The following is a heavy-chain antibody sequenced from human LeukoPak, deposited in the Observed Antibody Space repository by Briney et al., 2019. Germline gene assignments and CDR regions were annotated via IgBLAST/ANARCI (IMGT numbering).Heavy chain of an antibody. D-gene: IGHD6-13*01. CDR2: IYSGGST. V-gene: IGHV3-53*01. J-gene: IGHJ6*02. CDR3: ARGGPEQQLTSLYYYYGMDV. CDR1: GFTVSSNY. Sequence: PGGSLRLSCAASGFTVSSNYMSWVRQAPGKGLEWVSVIYSGGSTYYADSVKGRFTISRDNSKNTLYLQMNSLRAEDTAVYYCARGGPEQQLTSLYYYYGMDVWGQGTTVTVSS.